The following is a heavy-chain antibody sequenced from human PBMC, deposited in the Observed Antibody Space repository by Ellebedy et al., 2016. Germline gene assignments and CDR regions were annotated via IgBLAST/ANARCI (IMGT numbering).Heavy chain of an antibody. Sequence: GGSLRLXXAASGFTFSSYDMHWVRQAPGKGLEWVSAIGSAGDTNYPGYVKGRFTISRENAKNTLYFQLNSRRAGDTAVYYCARANRRGDIWYFDLWGRGTLVTVSS. CDR3: ARANRRGDIWYFDL. D-gene: IGHD5-12*01. V-gene: IGHV3-13*01. J-gene: IGHJ2*01. CDR1: GFTFSSYD. CDR2: IGSAGDT.